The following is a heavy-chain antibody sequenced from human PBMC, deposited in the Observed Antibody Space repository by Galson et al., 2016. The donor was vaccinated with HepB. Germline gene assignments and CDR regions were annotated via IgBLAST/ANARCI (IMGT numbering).Heavy chain of an antibody. J-gene: IGHJ4*02. D-gene: IGHD3-22*01. V-gene: IGHV4-31*03. CDR2: IYYSGST. CDR1: GGSISRTAYY. Sequence: TLFLTCTVTGGSISRTAYYWSWIRPPPGEGLEWIGDIYYSGSTDYNPSPKSRVTISLDTSKNQFSLNLSSVTAADTAMYYCARAPSYSHNSGPAPTLDYWGQGTVVTVSS. CDR3: ARAPSYSHNSGPAPTLDY.